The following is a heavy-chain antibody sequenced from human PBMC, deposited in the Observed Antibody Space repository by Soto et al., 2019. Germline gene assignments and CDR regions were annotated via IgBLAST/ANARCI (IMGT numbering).Heavy chain of an antibody. Sequence: VSVKVSCKASGYPFTRYSIRWVRQAPGQGLEWIGWISGYNGDTEYSKNFQGRLTMTIDTSTTTASMELRSLRSDDTAVYYCAPASFTIFGAPYGIDVCGQAPSVTVSS. D-gene: IGHD3-3*01. V-gene: IGHV1-18*04. J-gene: IGHJ6*02. CDR2: ISGYNGDT. CDR3: APASFTIFGAPYGIDV. CDR1: GYPFTRYS.